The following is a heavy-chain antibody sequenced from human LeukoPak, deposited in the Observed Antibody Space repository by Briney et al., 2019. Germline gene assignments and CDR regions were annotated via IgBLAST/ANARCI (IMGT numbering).Heavy chain of an antibody. CDR3: ARRPSSGYYGSHFDY. CDR2: IYPGDSDT. V-gene: IGHV5-51*01. D-gene: IGHD3-22*01. Sequence: PGESLKISCKASGYSFASYWIGWVRPMPGKGLEWMGIIYPGDSDTRYGPSFQGQVTISAEKSISTAYLQWNSLKTSDTAMYYCARRPSSGYYGSHFDYWGQGTLVTASS. J-gene: IGHJ4*02. CDR1: GYSFASYW.